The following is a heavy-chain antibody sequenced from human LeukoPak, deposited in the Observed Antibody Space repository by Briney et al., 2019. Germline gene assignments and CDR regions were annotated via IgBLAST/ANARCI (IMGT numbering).Heavy chain of an antibody. Sequence: GASVKVSCKASGYTFTSYYMHWVRQAPGQGLEWMGWINPNSGGTNYAQKFQGRVTMTRDTSISTAYMELSRLRSDDTAVYYCARDPHYGGNSWVAMDVWGKGTTVTISS. CDR3: ARDPHYGGNSWVAMDV. CDR1: GYTFTSYY. D-gene: IGHD4-23*01. V-gene: IGHV1-2*02. J-gene: IGHJ6*03. CDR2: INPNSGGT.